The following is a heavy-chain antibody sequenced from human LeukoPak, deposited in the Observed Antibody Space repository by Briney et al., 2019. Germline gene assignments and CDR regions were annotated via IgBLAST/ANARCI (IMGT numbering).Heavy chain of an antibody. CDR3: ARDGTLHYDILTGYFPYYYYGMDV. J-gene: IGHJ6*02. Sequence: ASVKVSCKASGYTFTSYGISWVRQAPGQGLEWMGWISAYNGNTNYAQKLQGRVTMTKDTSTSTAYMELRSLRSDDTAVYYCARDGTLHYDILTGYFPYYYYGMDVWGQGTTVTVSS. D-gene: IGHD3-9*01. CDR1: GYTFTSYG. V-gene: IGHV1-18*01. CDR2: ISAYNGNT.